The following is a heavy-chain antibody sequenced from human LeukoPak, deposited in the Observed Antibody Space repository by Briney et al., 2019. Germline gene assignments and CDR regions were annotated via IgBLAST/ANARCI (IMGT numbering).Heavy chain of an antibody. D-gene: IGHD6-13*01. CDR2: IYYSGGT. J-gene: IGHJ4*02. Sequence: SETLSLTCTVSGGSISGGKDFWAWIRQPPGKGLEWIGSIYYSGGTYYNPSLKSRATISVDTSKSEFSLNLHSVTAADTAVYFCARRGITYSSSFFDSWGQGTLVTVSS. CDR1: GGSISGGKDF. CDR3: ARRGITYSSSFFDS. V-gene: IGHV4-39*01.